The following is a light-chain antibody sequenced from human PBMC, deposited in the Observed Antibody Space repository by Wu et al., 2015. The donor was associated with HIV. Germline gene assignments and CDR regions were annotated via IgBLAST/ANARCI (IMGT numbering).Light chain of an antibody. J-gene: IGKJ2*03. CDR3: EQFKSHPRS. Sequence: HLTQSPSSLSASVGDSVTITCRASEGIRNYLAWHQQKSGKAPQLLIYGASTLESGVPSRFSGSRSGTEFTLTIRNLQPEDVATYYCEQFKSHPRSFGQGTKLEI. CDR2: GAS. CDR1: EGIRNY. V-gene: IGKV1-9*01.